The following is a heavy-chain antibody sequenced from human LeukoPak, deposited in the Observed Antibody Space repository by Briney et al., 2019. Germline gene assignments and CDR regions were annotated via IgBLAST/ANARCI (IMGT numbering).Heavy chain of an antibody. CDR3: ARDYYYGMDV. V-gene: IGHV4-31*03. CDR2: IYCSGST. CDR1: GVSISSGGYD. J-gene: IGHJ6*02. Sequence: SETLSLTCTVSGVSISSGGYDWRGIRQHPGKGLEWIGYIYCSGSTYYNPSLKSRVTISVDTSKNQFSLKLSSVTAADTAVYYCARDYYYGMDVWGQGTTVTVSS.